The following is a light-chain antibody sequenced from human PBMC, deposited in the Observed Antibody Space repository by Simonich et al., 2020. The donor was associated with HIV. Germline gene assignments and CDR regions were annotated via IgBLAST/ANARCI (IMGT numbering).Light chain of an antibody. CDR3: QQRSNWPPGNT. Sequence: IVLTQSPGTLSLSPGERATLSCRASQSVRSSYLAWYQQKPGQAPRLLIYDASNRATGIPARFSGSGSGTDFTLTISSLEPEDFAVYYCQQRSNWPPGNTFGGGTKVEIK. CDR2: DAS. J-gene: IGKJ4*01. V-gene: IGKV3-11*01. CDR1: QSVRSSY.